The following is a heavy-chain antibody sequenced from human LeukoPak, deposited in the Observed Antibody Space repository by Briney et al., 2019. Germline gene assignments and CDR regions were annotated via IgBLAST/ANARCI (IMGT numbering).Heavy chain of an antibody. CDR3: ARVGDFTTGLDY. V-gene: IGHV1-46*01. CDR1: GYSFTGYY. Sequence: GASVKVSCKASGYSFTGYYMHWVRQAPGQGLEWMGVIRPSGDWTSYAQKFQGRVTMTRDTSTSTVYMELSSLRSEDTAVYYCARVGDFTTGLDYWGQGTLVTVSS. D-gene: IGHD3-10*01. J-gene: IGHJ4*02. CDR2: IRPSGDWT.